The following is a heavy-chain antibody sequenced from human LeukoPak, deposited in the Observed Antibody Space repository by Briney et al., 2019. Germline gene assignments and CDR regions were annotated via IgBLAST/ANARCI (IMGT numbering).Heavy chain of an antibody. CDR3: ARVERRSGSGSPFDY. CDR1: GGSISSYY. Sequence: SETLSLTCTVSGGSISSYYWSWIRQPPGKGLEWIGYNYYSGSTNYNPSLKSRVTISVDTSKNQFSLKLSSVTAADTAVYYCARVERRSGSGSPFDYWGQGTLVTVSS. CDR2: NYYSGST. D-gene: IGHD5-12*01. J-gene: IGHJ4*02. V-gene: IGHV4-59*01.